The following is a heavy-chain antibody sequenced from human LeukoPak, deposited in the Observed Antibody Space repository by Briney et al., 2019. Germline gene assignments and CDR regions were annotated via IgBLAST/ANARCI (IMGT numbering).Heavy chain of an antibody. CDR2: ISGSGGST. CDR1: GFTFSRYA. V-gene: IGHV3-23*01. J-gene: IGHJ5*02. Sequence: GGSLRLSCAASGFTFSRYAMSWVRQAPGKGLEWVSGISGSGGSTYYADSVKGRLTISRDNSKNTLYLQMKNLRAEDTAVYYCAKGVGPKTGSNWFDPWGQGTLVTVSS. D-gene: IGHD1-14*01. CDR3: AKGVGPKTGSNWFDP.